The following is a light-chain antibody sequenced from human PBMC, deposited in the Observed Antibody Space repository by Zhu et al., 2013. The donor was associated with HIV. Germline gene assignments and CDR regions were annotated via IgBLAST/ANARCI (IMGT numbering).Light chain of an antibody. Sequence: AIQLTQSPSSLSAFVGDRVTITCRASEGISSALAWYQQKPGRAPNLLIYVASRLESGVPSRFSGSGSGTDFTLTISSLQPEDFATYYCQQYNSYQYTFGRGTKVEIK. CDR2: VAS. J-gene: IGKJ2*01. V-gene: IGKV1-13*02. CDR3: QQYNSYQYT. CDR1: EGISSA.